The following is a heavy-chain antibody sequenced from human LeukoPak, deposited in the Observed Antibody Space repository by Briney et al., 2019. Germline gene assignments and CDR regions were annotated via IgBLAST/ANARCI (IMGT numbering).Heavy chain of an antibody. CDR1: GFTFSDYY. CDR2: ISSSGSTI. Sequence: GGSLRPSCAASGFTFSDYYMSWIRQAPGKGLEWVSYISSSGSTIYYADSVKGRFTISRDNAKNSLYPQMNSLRAEDTALYHCARDLEGYYGGYGYWGQGTLVTVSS. V-gene: IGHV3-11*01. J-gene: IGHJ4*02. CDR3: ARDLEGYYGGYGY. D-gene: IGHD5-12*01.